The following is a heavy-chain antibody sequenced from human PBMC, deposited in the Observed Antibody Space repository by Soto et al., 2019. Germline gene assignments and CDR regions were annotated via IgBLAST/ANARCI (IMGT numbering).Heavy chain of an antibody. D-gene: IGHD6-13*01. V-gene: IGHV1-18*01. CDR3: ARPRSWYFHFNYYYGMDV. Sequence: AAVKVSHKDSGYCLPSYGIILVGLDPGHTSEGMGWISAYNVNTNYSQKLQGTVTITSNTSTSTAYMELRSLRSDDTAVYYCARPRSWYFHFNYYYGMDVWGQGTTVTVSS. CDR1: GYCLPSYG. J-gene: IGHJ6*02. CDR2: ISAYNVNT.